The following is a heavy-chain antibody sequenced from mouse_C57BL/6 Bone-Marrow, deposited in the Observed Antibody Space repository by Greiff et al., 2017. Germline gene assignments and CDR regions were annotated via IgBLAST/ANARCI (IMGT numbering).Heavy chain of an antibody. V-gene: IGHV1-82*01. CDR1: GYAFSSSW. CDR2: IYPGDGDT. Sequence: QVQLQQSGPELVKPGASVKISCKASGYAFSSSWMNWVKQRPGKGLEWIGRIYPGDGDTNYNGKFKGKATLTADKSSSTAYMQLSSLTSEDSAVYFCARLDGYYFDYWGQCTTLTVSS. CDR3: ARLDGYYFDY. J-gene: IGHJ2*01. D-gene: IGHD2-3*01.